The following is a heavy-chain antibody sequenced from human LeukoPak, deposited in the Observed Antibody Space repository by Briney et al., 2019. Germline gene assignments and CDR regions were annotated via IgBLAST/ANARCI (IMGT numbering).Heavy chain of an antibody. Sequence: PGGSLRLSCAASGFTFSSYSMNWVRQAPGKGLEWVSSISSSSSYIYYADSVKGRFTISRDNAKNSLYLQMNSLRAEDTAVYYCARGSRQLDYYDSSGYSPGYWGQGTLVTVSS. D-gene: IGHD3-22*01. CDR3: ARGSRQLDYYDSSGYSPGY. J-gene: IGHJ4*02. CDR2: ISSSSSYI. CDR1: GFTFSSYS. V-gene: IGHV3-21*01.